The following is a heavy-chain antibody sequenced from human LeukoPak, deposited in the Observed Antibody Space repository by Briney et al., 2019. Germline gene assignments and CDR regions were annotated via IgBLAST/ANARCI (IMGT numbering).Heavy chain of an antibody. D-gene: IGHD6-19*01. V-gene: IGHV1-2*02. CDR3: ASSSAWLYYFDY. J-gene: IGHJ4*02. CDR2: INPNSGGT. CDR1: GYTFTGYY. Sequence: ASVKVSCKASGYTFTGYYMHWVRQAPGQGLEWMGWINPNSGGTNYAQKFQGRVTMTRGTSISTAYMDLSSLISDDTAVYYCASSSAWLYYFDYWGQGTLVTVSS.